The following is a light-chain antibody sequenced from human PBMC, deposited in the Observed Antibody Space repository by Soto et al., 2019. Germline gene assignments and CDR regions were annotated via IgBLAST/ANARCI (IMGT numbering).Light chain of an antibody. CDR1: QSLSTRY. Sequence: EIVLTQSPGTLSLSPGERATLFCRASQSLSTRYLVWYQQRSGQAPRLLISGASSRAAGIPDRFSGSGSGTDFTLTISSLEPEDFAVYYCQQYDTSPFSFDQGTKVEI. CDR3: QQYDTSPFS. V-gene: IGKV3-20*01. CDR2: GAS. J-gene: IGKJ2*01.